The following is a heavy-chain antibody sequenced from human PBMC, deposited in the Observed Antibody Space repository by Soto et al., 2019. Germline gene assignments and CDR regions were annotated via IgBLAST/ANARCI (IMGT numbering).Heavy chain of an antibody. D-gene: IGHD2-2*01. CDR3: ARVRYCSSTSCSSWFDP. J-gene: IGHJ5*02. CDR1: GGTFSSYA. CDR2: IIPIFGTA. Sequence: ASVKVSCKASGGTFSSYAISWVRQAPGQGLEWMGGIIPIFGTANYAQKFQGRVTITADESTSTAYMELSSLRSEDTAVYYCARVRYCSSTSCSSWFDPWGQGTLVTVSS. V-gene: IGHV1-69*13.